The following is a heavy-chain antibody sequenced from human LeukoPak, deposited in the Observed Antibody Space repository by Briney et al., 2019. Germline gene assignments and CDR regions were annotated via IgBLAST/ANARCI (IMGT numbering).Heavy chain of an antibody. CDR3: ARDSTAPDILTGYYWRWFDP. J-gene: IGHJ5*02. CDR2: IYYSGST. CDR1: GGSISSYC. Sequence: SETLSLTCTVSGGSISSYCWSWIRQPPGKGLEWIGYIYYSGSTNYNPSLKSRVTIPVDTSKNQFSLKLSSVTAADTAVYYCARDSTAPDILTGYYWRWFDPWGQGTLVTVSS. V-gene: IGHV4-59*01. D-gene: IGHD3-9*01.